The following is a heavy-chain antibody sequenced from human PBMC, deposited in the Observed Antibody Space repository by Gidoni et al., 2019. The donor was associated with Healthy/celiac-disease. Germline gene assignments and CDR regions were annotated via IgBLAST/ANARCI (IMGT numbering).Heavy chain of an antibody. D-gene: IGHD6-13*01. CDR3: ARDKGSEQQLGYYYYGMDV. Sequence: QLQLVESGGGVVQPGGSLRLSSAASGFTFRSYGMHWVRQAPGKGLEWVAVIWYDGSNKYYADSVKGRFTISRDNSKNTLYLQMNSLRAEDTAVYYCARDKGSEQQLGYYYYGMDVWGQGTTVTVSS. J-gene: IGHJ6*02. CDR2: IWYDGSNK. CDR1: GFTFRSYG. V-gene: IGHV3-33*01.